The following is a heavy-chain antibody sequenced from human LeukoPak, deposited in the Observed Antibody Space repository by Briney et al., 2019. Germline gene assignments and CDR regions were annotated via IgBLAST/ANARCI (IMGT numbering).Heavy chain of an antibody. D-gene: IGHD2-15*01. CDR2: IYYSGST. Sequence: SETLSLTCTVSGGSISSYYWSWIRQPPGKGLEWIGYIYYSGSTNYNPSLKSRVTISVDTSKNQFSLKLSSVTAADTAVYYCARVISCSGGSCSYYFDYWGQGTLVTVSS. J-gene: IGHJ4*02. V-gene: IGHV4-59*01. CDR3: ARVISCSGGSCSYYFDY. CDR1: GGSISSYY.